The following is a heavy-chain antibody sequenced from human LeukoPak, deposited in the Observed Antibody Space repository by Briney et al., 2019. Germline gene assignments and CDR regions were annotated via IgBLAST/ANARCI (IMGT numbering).Heavy chain of an antibody. J-gene: IGHJ5*02. CDR3: ARDSGGQLGNWFDP. Sequence: SGTLSLTCAVSGGSISSGSYYWSWIRQPAGKGLEWIGRIYTSGSTNYNPSLKSRVTISVDTSKNQFSLKLSSVTAADTAVYYCARDSGGQLGNWFDPWGQGTLVTVSS. V-gene: IGHV4-61*02. CDR2: IYTSGST. D-gene: IGHD2-2*01. CDR1: GGSISSGSYY.